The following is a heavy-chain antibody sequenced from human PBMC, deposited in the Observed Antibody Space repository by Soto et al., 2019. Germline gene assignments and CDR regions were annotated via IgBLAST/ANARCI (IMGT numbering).Heavy chain of an antibody. CDR3: ARDLLITIFGVVAVSAFDI. CDR2: ISAYNGNT. J-gene: IGHJ3*02. Sequence: ASVNVSCNASGYTFTSYCISWVRQAPGQGLEWMGWISAYNGNTNYAQKLQGRVTMTTDTSTSTAYMELRSLRSDDTAVYYCARDLLITIFGVVAVSAFDIWGQGTMVTVSS. V-gene: IGHV1-18*01. CDR1: GYTFTSYC. D-gene: IGHD3-3*01.